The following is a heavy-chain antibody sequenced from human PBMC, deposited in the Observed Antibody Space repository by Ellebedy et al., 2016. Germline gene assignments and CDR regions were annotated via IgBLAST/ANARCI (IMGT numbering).Heavy chain of an antibody. CDR1: GFTFSSYS. D-gene: IGHD3-22*01. CDR2: ISSASSYI. J-gene: IGHJ5*02. CDR3: AKDAITMIGNWFDP. Sequence: GGSLRLSCAASGFTFSSYSLNWVRRAPGKGLEWVSSISSASSYIYYADSVKGRFTISRDNAKNSLYLQMNSLRAEDTAVYYCAKDAITMIGNWFDPWGQGTLVTVSS. V-gene: IGHV3-21*04.